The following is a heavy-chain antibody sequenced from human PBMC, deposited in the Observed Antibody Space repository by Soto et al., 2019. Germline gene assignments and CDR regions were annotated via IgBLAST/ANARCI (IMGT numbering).Heavy chain of an antibody. CDR1: GGTLSSYA. CDR2: IIPIFGTA. Sequence: SEKVPCKASGGTLSSYAISWVRQAPGQGLEWMGGIIPIFGTANYAQKFQGRVTITADESTSTAYMELSSLRSEDTAVYYCASSYYYGSGSPYGMDVWGQGTTVTVSS. J-gene: IGHJ6*02. V-gene: IGHV1-69*13. CDR3: ASSYYYGSGSPYGMDV. D-gene: IGHD3-10*01.